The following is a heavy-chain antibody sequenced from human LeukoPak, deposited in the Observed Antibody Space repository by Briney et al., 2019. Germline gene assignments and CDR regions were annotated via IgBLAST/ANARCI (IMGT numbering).Heavy chain of an antibody. CDR1: GFISSRYS. CDR2: ISGSGGTI. Sequence: GGSLRLSCAGSGFISSRYSMNWIRQAPGKGLEWVAHISGSGGTIYYADSVKGRFTISRDNAKNSLYLQMSSLRAEDTAVYYCSSSDPKTTNAFDIWGQGTMVTVSS. V-gene: IGHV3-48*01. CDR3: SSSDPKTTNAFDI. D-gene: IGHD1-1*01. J-gene: IGHJ3*02.